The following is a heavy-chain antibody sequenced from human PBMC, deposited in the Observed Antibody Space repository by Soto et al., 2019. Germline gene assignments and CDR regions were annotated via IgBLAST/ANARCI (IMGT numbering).Heavy chain of an antibody. CDR1: GFTFSSYG. CDR2: IWYDGSNK. J-gene: IGHJ4*02. Sequence: VQLVESGGGVVQPGRSLRLSCAASGFTFSSYGMHWVRQAPGKGLEWVAVIWYDGSNKYYADSVKGRFTISRDNSKNTLYLQMNSLRAEDTAVYYCAGDDDFWSGYPLPLGYWGQGTLVTVSS. CDR3: AGDDDFWSGYPLPLGY. V-gene: IGHV3-33*01. D-gene: IGHD3-3*01.